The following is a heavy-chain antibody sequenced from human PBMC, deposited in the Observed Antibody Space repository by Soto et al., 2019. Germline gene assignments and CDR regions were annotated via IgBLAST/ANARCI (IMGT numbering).Heavy chain of an antibody. J-gene: IGHJ4*02. D-gene: IGHD3-9*01. V-gene: IGHV4-39*01. CDR3: ARLEGLATISYYFDF. CDR2: IYYRGNT. CDR1: GDSINSDKYY. Sequence: QLQESGPGLVKPSETLSLTCSVSGDSINSDKYYWGWIRQPPGKGLEWIGSIYYRGNTYYNPSLTTRVTISLDKSKSQFSLRLNSVTAADSAVYCCARLEGLATISYYFDFWGQGAQVTVSS.